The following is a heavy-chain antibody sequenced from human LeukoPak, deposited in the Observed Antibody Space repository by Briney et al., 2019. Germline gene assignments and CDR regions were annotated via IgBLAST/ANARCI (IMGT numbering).Heavy chain of an antibody. V-gene: IGHV5-51*01. CDR2: IYPGDSDT. Sequence: GESLKISCKGSGYSFTSYWIGWVRQMPGKGLEWMGIIYPGDSDTRHSPSFQGQVTISADKSISTAYLQWSSLKASDTAMYYCARYYYGSGSSSDHFDYWGQGTLVTVSS. CDR3: ARYYYGSGSSSDHFDY. CDR1: GYSFTSYW. J-gene: IGHJ4*02. D-gene: IGHD3-10*01.